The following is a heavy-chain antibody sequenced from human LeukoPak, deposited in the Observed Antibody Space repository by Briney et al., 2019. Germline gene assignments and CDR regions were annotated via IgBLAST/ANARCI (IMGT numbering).Heavy chain of an antibody. CDR2: MSGGGRRT. D-gene: IGHD6-6*01. CDR3: AKDRISGQGGAARILDY. CDR1: DSNIGTYA. V-gene: IGHV3-23*01. Sequence: PGGSLRLSCGAPDSNIGTYAVTWVRKVPGKGLEGVSGMSGGGRRTYYARSVTGRFTISRENSKNTFYLEMNSLGADDTALYYCAKDRISGQGGAARILDYWGQGILVTVSS. J-gene: IGHJ4*02.